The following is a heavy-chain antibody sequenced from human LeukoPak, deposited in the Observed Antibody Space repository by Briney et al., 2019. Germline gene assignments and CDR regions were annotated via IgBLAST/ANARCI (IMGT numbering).Heavy chain of an antibody. CDR3: ARDLRVPTYYYDSSGQNDAFDI. J-gene: IGHJ3*02. Sequence: GGSLRLSCAASGFTFSSYSMNWVRQAPGKGLEWVSSISSGSSYIYYADSVKGRFTISRDNAKNSLYLQMNSLRAEDTAVYYCARDLRVPTYYYDSSGQNDAFDIWGQGTMVTVSS. V-gene: IGHV3-21*01. CDR2: ISSGSSYI. CDR1: GFTFSSYS. D-gene: IGHD3-22*01.